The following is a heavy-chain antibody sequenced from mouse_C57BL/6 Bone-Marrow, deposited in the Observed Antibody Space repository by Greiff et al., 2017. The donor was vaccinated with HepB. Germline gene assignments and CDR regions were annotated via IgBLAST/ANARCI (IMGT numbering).Heavy chain of an antibody. Sequence: QVQLKQPGAELVKPGASVKLSCKASGYTFTSYWMHWVKQRPGRGLECIGRIDPNSGGTKYNEKFKSKATLTVDKPSSTAYMQLSSLTSEDSAVYYCARLYSNYLAWFAYWGQGTLVTVSA. D-gene: IGHD2-5*01. V-gene: IGHV1-72*01. CDR3: ARLYSNYLAWFAY. CDR1: GYTFTSYW. J-gene: IGHJ3*01. CDR2: IDPNSGGT.